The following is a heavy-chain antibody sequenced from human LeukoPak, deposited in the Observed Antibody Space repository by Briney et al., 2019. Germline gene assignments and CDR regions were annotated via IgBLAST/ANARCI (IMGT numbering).Heavy chain of an antibody. J-gene: IGHJ4*02. CDR2: IYYSGST. Sequence: PSETLSLTCTVSGGSISSYYWSWIRQPPGKGLEWIGYIYYSGSTNYNPSLKSRVTISVDTSKNQFSLKLSSVTAADTAVYYCARQEFYDSSGPDYWGQGTLVTVSS. CDR1: GGSISSYY. CDR3: ARQEFYDSSGPDY. V-gene: IGHV4-59*08. D-gene: IGHD3-22*01.